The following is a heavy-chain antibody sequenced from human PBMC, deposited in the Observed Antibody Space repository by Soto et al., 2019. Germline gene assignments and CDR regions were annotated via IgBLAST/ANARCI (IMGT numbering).Heavy chain of an antibody. CDR3: ARGDYGDYLWFDP. Sequence: QVQLVQSGAEVKKPGASVKVSCTASGYPFTSYGISWLRQAPGQGLEWMGWISTYNGNTNDVQKVQGRVTMTTDTSTSTAYMEVRSLRSDDPAVYYGARGDYGDYLWFDPWGQGTLVTGSS. CDR2: ISTYNGNT. J-gene: IGHJ5*02. CDR1: GYPFTSYG. D-gene: IGHD4-17*01. V-gene: IGHV1-18*01.